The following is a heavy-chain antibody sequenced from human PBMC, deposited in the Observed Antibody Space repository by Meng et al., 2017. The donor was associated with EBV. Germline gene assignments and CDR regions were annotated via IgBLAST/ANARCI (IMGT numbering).Heavy chain of an antibody. CDR1: GGSVNNESYY. Sequence: QVQLQESGPGLVKPSETLSLTCTVSGGSVNNESYYWGWIRQPPGKGLEYIGYIYYTGSTNYSSSLKSRVTISLDKSKNQFSLKLTSLTAADTAIYYCARGDYTNYPRWFDPWGQGTLVTVSS. V-gene: IGHV4-61*01. J-gene: IGHJ5*02. CDR2: IYYTGST. CDR3: ARGDYTNYPRWFDP. D-gene: IGHD4-11*01.